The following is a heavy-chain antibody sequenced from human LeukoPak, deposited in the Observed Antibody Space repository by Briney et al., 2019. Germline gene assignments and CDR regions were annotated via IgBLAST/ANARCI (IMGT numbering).Heavy chain of an antibody. D-gene: IGHD3-10*01. J-gene: IGHJ4*02. V-gene: IGHV1-8*02. CDR3: ARGLWFGELLEDGFDY. CDR2: MNPNSGNT. Sequence: ASVKVSCKASGYTFTGYYMHWVRQAPGQGLEWMGWMNPNSGNTGYAQKFQGRVTMTRNTSISTAYMELSSLRSEDTAVYYCARGLWFGELLEDGFDYWGQGTLVTVSS. CDR1: GYTFTGYY.